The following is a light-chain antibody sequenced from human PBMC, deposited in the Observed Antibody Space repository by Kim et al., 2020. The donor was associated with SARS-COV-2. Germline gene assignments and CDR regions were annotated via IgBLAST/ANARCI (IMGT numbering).Light chain of an antibody. CDR2: GAT. J-gene: IGKJ4*01. V-gene: IGKV3-20*01. Sequence: LPPGERASLTGRASQSVSSSELAWDQQKPGQAPRLLSYGATSRATGIPDRFSGSGSGTDFTLTISRLEPEDFAVYYCQQYGSSLFGGGTKVDIK. CDR1: QSVSSSE. CDR3: QQYGSSL.